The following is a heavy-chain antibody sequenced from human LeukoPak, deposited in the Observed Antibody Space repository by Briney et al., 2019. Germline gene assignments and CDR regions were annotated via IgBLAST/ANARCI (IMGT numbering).Heavy chain of an antibody. CDR3: AKSRYCTGGSCFLWGSSDL. J-gene: IGHJ2*01. CDR1: GFSFSTSA. D-gene: IGHD2-15*01. V-gene: IGHV3-23*01. Sequence: GGSLRLSCAASGFSFSTSAMSWVRQAPGKGLEWVPIFSGNGGVTYYADSVRGRFTITRDNSKNTLYLEMNSLRVEDTAVYYCAKSRYCTGGSCFLWGSSDLWGRGTLVTVSS. CDR2: FSGNGGVT.